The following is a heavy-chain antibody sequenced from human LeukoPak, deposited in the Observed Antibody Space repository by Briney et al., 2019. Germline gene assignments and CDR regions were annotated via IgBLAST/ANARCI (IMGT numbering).Heavy chain of an antibody. CDR1: GFTVSNDY. J-gene: IGHJ4*02. V-gene: IGHV3-53*05. CDR2: IYRDGNT. CDR3: AKDLTYSNSRTPDY. Sequence: GGSLRLSCAASGFTVSNDYMSWVRQAPGKGLEWVSVIYRDGNTYYANSVKGRFTISRDNSKNMLYLQMNSLRAEDTAYCAKDLTYSNSRTPDYWGQGTLVIVSS. D-gene: IGHD6-13*01.